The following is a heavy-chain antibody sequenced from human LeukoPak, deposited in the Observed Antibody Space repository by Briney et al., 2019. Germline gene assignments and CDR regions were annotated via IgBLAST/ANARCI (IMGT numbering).Heavy chain of an antibody. J-gene: IGHJ3*02. D-gene: IGHD3-10*01. CDR3: AKDRHEGWFGDRHEGWFGESLSPGVFHM. CDR1: GFSFSSYA. CDR2: ISGSGDST. Sequence: PGGSLRLSCVASGFSFSSYAMTWVRQAPGKGLESVSGISGSGDSTYYADSVKGRFTISRDNSKNTLYVQMNSLRAEDTAVYYCAKDRHEGWFGDRHEGWFGESLSPGVFHMWGQGTMVTVSS. V-gene: IGHV3-23*01.